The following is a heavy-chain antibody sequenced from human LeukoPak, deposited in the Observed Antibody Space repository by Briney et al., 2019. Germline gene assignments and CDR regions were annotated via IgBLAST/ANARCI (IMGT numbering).Heavy chain of an antibody. Sequence: PSETLSLTCTVSGYSISSGYYWGWIRQPPGKGLEWIGSIYHSGSTYYNPSLKSRVTISVDTSKNQFSLKLSSVTAADTAVYYCARDLEVDYYDSSIHPFDPWGQGTLVTVSS. CDR2: IYHSGST. CDR1: GYSISSGYY. CDR3: ARDLEVDYYDSSIHPFDP. V-gene: IGHV4-38-2*02. D-gene: IGHD3-22*01. J-gene: IGHJ5*02.